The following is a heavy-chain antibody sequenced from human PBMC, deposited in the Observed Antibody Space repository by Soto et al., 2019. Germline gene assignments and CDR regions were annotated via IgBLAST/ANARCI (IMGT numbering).Heavy chain of an antibody. D-gene: IGHD1-26*01. CDR1: GYTFTNSG. CDR2: ISAYKDKK. J-gene: IGHJ3*02. Sequence: ASVKVSCKASGYTFTNSGFSWVRQAPGEGLEWMGWISAYKDKKDYAQKVQGRVTMTIDTSTNTAYMELTSLRSDDTAVYYCARDLPGGARTFDIWGQGTMVTVSS. CDR3: ARDLPGGARTFDI. V-gene: IGHV1-18*01.